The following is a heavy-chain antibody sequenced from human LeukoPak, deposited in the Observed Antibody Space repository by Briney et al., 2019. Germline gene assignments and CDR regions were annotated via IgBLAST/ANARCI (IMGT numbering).Heavy chain of an antibody. CDR3: AKAPMEDSWYIHFDY. V-gene: IGHV1-2*02. CDR2: INPTSFGT. J-gene: IGHJ4*02. D-gene: IGHD6-13*01. Sequence: ASVKVSCKASGYTFTGYYIHWVRQAPGQGLEWMGWINPTSFGTKYEQKFQGRVTMTRDTSISTDYMELSDLRSDDTAIYYCAKAPMEDSWYIHFDYWGQGTLVTVSS. CDR1: GYTFTGYY.